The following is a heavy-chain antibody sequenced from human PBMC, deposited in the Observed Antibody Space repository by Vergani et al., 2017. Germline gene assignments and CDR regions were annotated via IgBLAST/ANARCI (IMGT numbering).Heavy chain of an antibody. Sequence: QVQVVQSGAEVKAPGSSVKVSCEASGYTYRSSYVHWVRQAPGQGLELMGVINPLGGRATYSQKFQGRVSVTGDSSTTGGTSASMVYMDLTSLTPEDTAVYFCVSSRLRSFEYWGQGTLVTVSS. V-gene: IGHV1-46*03. CDR2: INPLGGRA. CDR1: GYTYRSSY. J-gene: IGHJ4*02. CDR3: VSSRLRSFEY. D-gene: IGHD4-17*01.